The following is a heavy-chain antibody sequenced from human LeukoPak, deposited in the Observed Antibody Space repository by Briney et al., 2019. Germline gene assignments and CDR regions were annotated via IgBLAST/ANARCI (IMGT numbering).Heavy chain of an antibody. CDR1: GGSISGYY. V-gene: IGHV4-59*03. CDR2: VHYSGNT. CDR3: VIGRGWQPDY. Sequence: PSETLSLTCTVSGGSISGYYHNWVRQSPGRGLEWIGLVHYSGNTNYNPSLKSRGSISTDTSKNQFSLELTSVTAADTAVYYCVIGRGWQPDYWGQGIPVTVSS. D-gene: IGHD3-10*01. J-gene: IGHJ4*02.